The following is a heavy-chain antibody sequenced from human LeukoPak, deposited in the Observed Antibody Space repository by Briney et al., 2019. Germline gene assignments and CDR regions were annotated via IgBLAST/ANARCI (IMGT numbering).Heavy chain of an antibody. D-gene: IGHD2-8*02. CDR3: AREESGGYFDY. V-gene: IGHV4-59*01. J-gene: IGHJ4*02. CDR2: ISYSGST. Sequence: SETLSLTCTVSGGSISSYYWSWIRQPPGKGLESIGYISYSGSTNYNPSLKSRVTISVDTSKNQFSLKLSSVTAADTAVYYCAREESGGYFDYWGQGTLVTVS. CDR1: GGSISSYY.